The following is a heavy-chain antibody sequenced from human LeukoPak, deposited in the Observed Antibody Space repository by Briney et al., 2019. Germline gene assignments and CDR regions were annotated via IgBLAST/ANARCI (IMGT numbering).Heavy chain of an antibody. CDR3: ANLALDMFASVSIAAAEDY. J-gene: IGHJ4*02. Sequence: PGGSLRLSCAASGFTFSSYGMHWVRQAPGKGLEWVAVISYDGSNKYYADSVKGRFTISRDNSKNTLYLQMNSLRAEDTAVYYCANLALDMFASVSIAAAEDYWGQGTLVTVSS. CDR2: ISYDGSNK. V-gene: IGHV3-30*18. D-gene: IGHD6-13*01. CDR1: GFTFSSYG.